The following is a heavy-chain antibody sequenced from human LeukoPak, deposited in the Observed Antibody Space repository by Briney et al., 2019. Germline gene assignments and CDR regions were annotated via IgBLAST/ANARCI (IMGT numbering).Heavy chain of an antibody. CDR1: GFTFSSYA. CDR3: AKDPGYCSSTSCYLFYAFDI. V-gene: IGHV3-23*01. Sequence: GGSLRLSCAASGFTFSSYAMSWVRQAPGKGLEWVSAISGSGGSTYYADSVKGRFTISGDNSKNTLYLQMNSLRAEDTAVYYCAKDPGYCSSTSCYLFYAFDIWGQGTMVTVSS. CDR2: ISGSGGST. D-gene: IGHD2-2*01. J-gene: IGHJ3*02.